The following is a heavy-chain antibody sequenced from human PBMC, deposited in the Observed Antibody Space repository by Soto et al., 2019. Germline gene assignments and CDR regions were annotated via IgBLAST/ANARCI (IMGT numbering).Heavy chain of an antibody. D-gene: IGHD2-15*01. V-gene: IGHV3-7*05. CDR3: ARESPFIVVVVAATDRGAWFDP. Sequence: SLRLSCAASGFTFSSYWMSWVRQAPGKGLEWVANIKQDGSEKYYVDSVKGRFTISRDNAKNSLYLQMNSLRAEDTAVYYCARESPFIVVVVAATDRGAWFDPWGQGTLVTVSS. J-gene: IGHJ5*02. CDR2: IKQDGSEK. CDR1: GFTFSSYW.